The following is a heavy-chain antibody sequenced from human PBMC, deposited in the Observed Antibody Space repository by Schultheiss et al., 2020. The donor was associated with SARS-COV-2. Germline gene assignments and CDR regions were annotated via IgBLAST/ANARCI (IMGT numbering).Heavy chain of an antibody. CDR2: INHSGST. CDR1: GGSFSGYY. J-gene: IGHJ6*03. V-gene: IGHV4-34*01. Sequence: SETLSLTCAVYGGSFSGYYWSWIRQPPGKGLEWIGEINHSGSTNYNPSLKSRVTISVDTSKNQFSLKLSSVTAADTAVYYCARFKGYSYSLPLTFNDYYYYYYMDVWGKGTTVTVSS. CDR3: ARFKGYSYSLPLTFNDYYYYYYMDV. D-gene: IGHD1-26*01.